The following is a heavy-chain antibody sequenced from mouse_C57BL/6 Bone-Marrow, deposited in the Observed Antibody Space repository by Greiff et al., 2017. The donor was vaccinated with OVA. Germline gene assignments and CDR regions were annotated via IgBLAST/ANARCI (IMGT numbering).Heavy chain of an antibody. V-gene: IGHV1-85*01. J-gene: IGHJ2*01. CDR3: ARWLRRGDYFDY. Sequence: QVQLKQSGPELVKPGASVKLSCKASGYTFTSYDINWVKQRPGQGLEWIGWIYPGDGSTKYNEKFKGKATLTVDTSSSTAYMELHSLTSEDSAVYFCARWLRRGDYFDYWGQGTTLTVSS. CDR2: IYPGDGST. CDR1: GYTFTSYD. D-gene: IGHD2-2*01.